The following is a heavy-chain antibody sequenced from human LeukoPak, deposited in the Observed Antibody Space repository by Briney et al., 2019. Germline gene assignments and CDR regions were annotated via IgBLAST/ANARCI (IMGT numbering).Heavy chain of an antibody. J-gene: IGHJ5*02. CDR1: GYTFTSYD. CDR3: ARGRLHSAEFDP. D-gene: IGHD1-26*01. V-gene: IGHV1-8*01. CDR2: MNPNSGNT. Sequence: ASVKDSCKASGYTFTSYDINWVRQATGQGLEWLGWMNPNSGNTGYAQRFQGRISMTSNTAISTVYMELSSLISDDTAVYYCARGRLHSAEFDPWGQGTLVTVSS.